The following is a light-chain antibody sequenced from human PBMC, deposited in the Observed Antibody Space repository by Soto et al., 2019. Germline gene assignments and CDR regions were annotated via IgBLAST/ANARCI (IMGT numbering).Light chain of an antibody. CDR3: QQYNNWPQT. CDR2: GAS. J-gene: IGKJ1*01. CDR1: QSVSGC. V-gene: IGKV3-15*01. Sequence: EIVMTQSPVTVSVFPGETVTLSCSASQSVSGCLDWYQLKDGKVPRLVIYGASTRATDIPARFSGSGSGTEFTLTISSLQSEDFEEYHCQQYNNWPQTFGQGTKVDIK.